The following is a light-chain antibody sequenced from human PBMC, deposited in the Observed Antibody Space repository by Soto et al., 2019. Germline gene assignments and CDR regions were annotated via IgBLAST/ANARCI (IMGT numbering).Light chain of an antibody. Sequence: EIVLTQSPGTLSLSPGERATLSCRASQSVSSSYSAWYQQKPGQAPRLLIYGASSRATGIPDRFSGSGSGTDFTLTISRLEPEDFAVYYCQQYGSSPLTFGGGTKVDIK. J-gene: IGKJ4*01. CDR2: GAS. V-gene: IGKV3-20*01. CDR1: QSVSSSY. CDR3: QQYGSSPLT.